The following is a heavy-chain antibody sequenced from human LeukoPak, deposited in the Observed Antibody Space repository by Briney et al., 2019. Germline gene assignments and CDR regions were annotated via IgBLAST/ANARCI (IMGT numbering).Heavy chain of an antibody. CDR2: IYYSGST. D-gene: IGHD5-18*01. Sequence: SETLSLTCTVSGGSISSSSYYWGWIRQPPGKGLEWIGSIYYSGSTYYNPSLKSRVTISVDTSKNQFSLKLSSVTAADTAVYYCARDYTAMAHDYWGQGTLVTVSS. J-gene: IGHJ4*02. CDR3: ARDYTAMAHDY. V-gene: IGHV4-39*07. CDR1: GGSISSSSYY.